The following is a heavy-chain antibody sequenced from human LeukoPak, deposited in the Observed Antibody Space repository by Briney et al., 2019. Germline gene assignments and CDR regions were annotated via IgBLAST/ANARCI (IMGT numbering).Heavy chain of an antibody. D-gene: IGHD2-2*01. Sequence: GASVKVSCKASGYTFTSYGISWVRQAPGQGLEWMGWISAYNGNTNYAQKLQGRVTMTTDTSTSTAYMELRSLRSDDTAVYYCARARYCSSTSCSDYYFDYWGQGTLVTVSS. CDR3: ARARYCSSTSCSDYYFDY. J-gene: IGHJ4*02. CDR1: GYTFTSYG. V-gene: IGHV1-18*01. CDR2: ISAYNGNT.